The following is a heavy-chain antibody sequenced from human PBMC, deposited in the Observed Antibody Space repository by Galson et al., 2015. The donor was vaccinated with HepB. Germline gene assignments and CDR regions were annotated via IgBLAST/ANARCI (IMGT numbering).Heavy chain of an antibody. V-gene: IGHV3-30-3*01. J-gene: IGHJ6*02. CDR1: GFTFSSYA. CDR3: ARHYGGNYYYYGMDV. D-gene: IGHD4-23*01. CDR2: ISYDGSNK. Sequence: SLRLSCAASGFTFSSYAMHWVRQAPGKGLEWVAVISYDGSNKYYADSVKGRFTITRDNSKNTLYLQMNSLRAEDTAVYYCARHYGGNYYYYGMDVWGQGTTVTVSS.